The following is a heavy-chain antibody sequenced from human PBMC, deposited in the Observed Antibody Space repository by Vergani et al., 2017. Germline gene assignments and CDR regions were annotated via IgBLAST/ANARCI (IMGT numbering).Heavy chain of an antibody. J-gene: IGHJ6*03. D-gene: IGHD6-13*01. CDR2: IYTSGST. V-gene: IGHV4-4*07. CDR3: ARVGRDSSSWYYYYYYMDV. CDR1: GGSISSYY. Sequence: QVQLQESGPGLVKPSETLSLTCTVSGGSISSYYWSWIRQPAGKGLEWIGRIYTSGSTNYNPSLKIRVTMSLDTSKNQFSLKLSSVTAADTAVYYCARVGRDSSSWYYYYYYMDVWGKGTTVTVSS.